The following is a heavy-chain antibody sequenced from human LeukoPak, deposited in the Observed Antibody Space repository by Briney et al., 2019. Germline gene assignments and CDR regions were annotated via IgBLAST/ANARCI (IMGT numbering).Heavy chain of an antibody. V-gene: IGHV3-23*01. CDR2: ISGSGGST. J-gene: IGHJ4*02. D-gene: IGHD3-22*01. CDR3: AKDRIVVVNHLDY. Sequence: LPGGSLRLSCAASGFTFSSYAMSWVRQAPGKGLEWVSAISGSGGSTYYADSVKGRFTISRDNSKNTLYLQMNSLRAEDTAVYYCAKDRIVVVNHLDYWGQGTLVTVSS. CDR1: GFTFSSYA.